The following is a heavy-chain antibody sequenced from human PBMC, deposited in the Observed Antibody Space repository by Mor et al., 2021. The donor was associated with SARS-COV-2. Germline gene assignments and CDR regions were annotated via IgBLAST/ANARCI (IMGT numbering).Heavy chain of an antibody. J-gene: IGHJ4*02. CDR3: TTGGTYYFDSRGSYTLDY. V-gene: IGHV3-15*01. Sequence: KSDGETTDYAAPVRGRFIISRDDSENTLYLQMNSLKTEDAAVYYCTTGGTYYFDSRGSYTLDYWGPGTLVTVSS. CDR2: KSDGETT. D-gene: IGHD3-22*01.